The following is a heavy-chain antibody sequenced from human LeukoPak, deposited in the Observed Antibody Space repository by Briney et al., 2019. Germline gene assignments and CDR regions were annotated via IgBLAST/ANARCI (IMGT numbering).Heavy chain of an antibody. CDR1: GFTFSSYG. CDR2: IWYDGSNK. V-gene: IGHV3-33*01. Sequence: PGGSLRLSCAASGFTFSSYGMHWVRQAPGKGLEWVAVIWYDGSNKYYADSVKGRFTISRDNSKNTLYLQMNSLRAEDTAVYYCASEIYYYGSGSHTPADYWGQGTLVTVSS. J-gene: IGHJ4*02. D-gene: IGHD3-10*01. CDR3: ASEIYYYGSGSHTPADY.